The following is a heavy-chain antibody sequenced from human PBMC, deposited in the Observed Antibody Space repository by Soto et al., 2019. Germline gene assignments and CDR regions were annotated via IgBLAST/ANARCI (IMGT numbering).Heavy chain of an antibody. J-gene: IGHJ5*02. CDR3: AKPARPGTYNWFDP. Sequence: SQTLSLTCAISGDSVSSNSAAWNWIRQSPSRGLEWLGRTYYRSKWYNDYAVSVKSRITINPDTSKNQFSLQLNSVTPEDTAVYYCAKPARPGTYNWFDPWGQGTLVTVSS. CDR2: TYYRSKWYN. V-gene: IGHV6-1*01. CDR1: GDSVSSNSAA. D-gene: IGHD6-6*01.